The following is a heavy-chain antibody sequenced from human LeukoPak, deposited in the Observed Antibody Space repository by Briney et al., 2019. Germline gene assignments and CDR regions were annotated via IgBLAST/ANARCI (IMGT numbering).Heavy chain of an antibody. CDR1: GGSISSGGYY. Sequence: PSETLSLTCTVSGGSISSGGYYWSWIRQHPGKGLEWIGYIYYSGSTFYNPSLKSRLTMSVDTSKNQFSLNLSSVTAADTAVYYCARSYSYYYYYGMDVWGQGTTVTVSS. CDR2: IYYSGST. J-gene: IGHJ6*02. CDR3: ARSYSYYYYYGMDV. D-gene: IGHD5-18*01. V-gene: IGHV4-31*03.